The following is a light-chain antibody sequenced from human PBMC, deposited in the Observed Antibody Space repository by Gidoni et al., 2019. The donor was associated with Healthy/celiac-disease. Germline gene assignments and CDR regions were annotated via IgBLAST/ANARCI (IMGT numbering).Light chain of an antibody. CDR3: QSADSSGTYRV. J-gene: IGLJ3*02. CDR1: ALPKQY. CDR2: KDS. Sequence: SYELTQPPSVSVSPGQTARITCSGDALPKQYAYWYQQKAGQAPVLVIYKDSERPSGIPERFSGSSSGTTVTLTSSGVQAEDEADYYCQSADSSGTYRVFGGGTKLTVL. V-gene: IGLV3-25*03.